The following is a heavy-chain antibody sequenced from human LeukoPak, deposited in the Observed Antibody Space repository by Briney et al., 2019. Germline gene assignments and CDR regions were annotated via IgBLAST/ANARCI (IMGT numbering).Heavy chain of an antibody. CDR2: ISGNGGST. J-gene: IGHJ5*02. Sequence: PGGSLILSCAASGFTLSSYAMSWVPQAPGKGLEWVSAISGNGGSTYYADSVKDRFTISRDNSKNTLYLQMNSRRAEDTAVYYCAKENPLELGILNWFDPWGQGTLVTVSS. V-gene: IGHV3-23*01. CDR3: AKENPLELGILNWFDP. D-gene: IGHD7-27*01. CDR1: GFTLSSYA.